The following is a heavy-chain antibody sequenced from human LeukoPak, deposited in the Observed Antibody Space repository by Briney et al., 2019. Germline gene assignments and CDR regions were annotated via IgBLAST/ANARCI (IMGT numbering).Heavy chain of an antibody. J-gene: IGHJ4*02. CDR3: AREYSSGWYYFDY. V-gene: IGHV4-39*07. D-gene: IGHD6-19*01. CDR1: GGSISSSTYY. Sequence: SETLSLTCSVSGGSISSSTYYWGWIRQPPGKGLEWIGTIYYSGSTYYNPSLKSRVTISVDTSKIQFSLKLSSVTAADTAVYYCAREYSSGWYYFDYWGQGTLVTVSS. CDR2: IYYSGST.